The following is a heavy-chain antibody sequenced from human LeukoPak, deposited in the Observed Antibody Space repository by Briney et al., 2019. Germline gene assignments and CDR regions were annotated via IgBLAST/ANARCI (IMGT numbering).Heavy chain of an antibody. Sequence: PGGSLRLSCAASGFTFSRYSMNWVRQAPGKGLEWVSYISVSSGTIYYADSVKGRFTISRDNAKSSLYLQMNSPRAEDTAVYYCARGRDCSGGSCYCDYWGQGTLVTVSS. CDR2: ISVSSGTI. CDR1: GFTFSRYS. V-gene: IGHV3-48*04. J-gene: IGHJ4*02. D-gene: IGHD2-15*01. CDR3: ARGRDCSGGSCYCDY.